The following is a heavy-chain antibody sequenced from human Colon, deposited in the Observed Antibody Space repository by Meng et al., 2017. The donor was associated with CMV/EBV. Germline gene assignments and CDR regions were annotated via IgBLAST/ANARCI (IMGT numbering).Heavy chain of an antibody. CDR1: GFAVGGDN. D-gene: IGHD4-23*01. CDR2: IHLKGGT. J-gene: IGHJ2*01. CDR3: ARGGKGFWFFGL. Sequence: VQVVDVVGGVGQQGGSLRLPFAASGFAVGGDNMTWVRQAPGKGLEWVSLIHLKGGTTYTDSVKGRFTISRDSSENAVYLQMNSLTGEDTAVYFCARGGKGFWFFGLWGRGTLVTVSS. V-gene: IGHV3-66*01.